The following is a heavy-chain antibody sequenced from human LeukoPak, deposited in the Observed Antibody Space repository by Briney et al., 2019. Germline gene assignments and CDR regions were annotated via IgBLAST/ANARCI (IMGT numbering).Heavy chain of an antibody. CDR2: IYYSGGT. Sequence: SQTLSLTRTVSSGSLTIFYWRWIRPPPRRGLEWIGYIYYSGGTNYNPSLKSRVTISRDTSKNQFSLKLTSVTAADTAVYYCARVGSYTVPDWGQGTLVTVSS. CDR3: ARVGSYTVPD. CDR1: SGSLTIFY. D-gene: IGHD3-10*01. J-gene: IGHJ4*02. V-gene: IGHV4-59*01.